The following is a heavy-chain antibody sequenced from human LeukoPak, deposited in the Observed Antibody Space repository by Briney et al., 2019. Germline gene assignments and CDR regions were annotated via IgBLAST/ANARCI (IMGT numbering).Heavy chain of an antibody. Sequence: SQTLSLTCAISGDSVSSDTTAWNWIRQSPSRGLEWLGRTYYRSKWYNDYAASVKGRITVNPDTSKNQFSLQLRSVTPEDTAVYYCARGRLYVTEEQPHHFDHWGQGTLVTVSS. CDR2: TYYRSKWYN. D-gene: IGHD7-27*01. V-gene: IGHV6-1*01. CDR3: ARGRLYVTEEQPHHFDH. CDR1: GDSVSSDTTA. J-gene: IGHJ4*02.